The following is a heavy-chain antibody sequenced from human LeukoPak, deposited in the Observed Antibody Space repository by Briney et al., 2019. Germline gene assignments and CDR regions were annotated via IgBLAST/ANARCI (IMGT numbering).Heavy chain of an antibody. D-gene: IGHD3-10*01. CDR3: VRQRLWSDL. Sequence: PSETLSLTCTVSSVSMTQTNHFWGCIRQPPGKGLEWIGNIYYDGTTYYNPSLKSRVSISVDTSEKQFALSVSSVTAADTAVYYCVRQRLWSDLWSQGNLVIVSS. V-gene: IGHV4-39*01. CDR2: IYYDGTT. J-gene: IGHJ5*02. CDR1: SVSMTQTNHF.